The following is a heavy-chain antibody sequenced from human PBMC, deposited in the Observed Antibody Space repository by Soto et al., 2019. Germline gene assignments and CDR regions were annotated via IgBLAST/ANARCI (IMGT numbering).Heavy chain of an antibody. J-gene: IGHJ4*02. CDR2: INHTGST. D-gene: IGHD2-8*02. Sequence: SETLSLSCAVYGGSFSGYSWTWIRQPPGTGLKWIGEINHTGSTNYNPSLKSRVTISVDTSKNQFSLKLTSVTAADSVVYYCARDKITGLFDYWGQGTLVTVSS. V-gene: IGHV4-34*01. CDR3: ARDKITGLFDY. CDR1: GGSFSGYS.